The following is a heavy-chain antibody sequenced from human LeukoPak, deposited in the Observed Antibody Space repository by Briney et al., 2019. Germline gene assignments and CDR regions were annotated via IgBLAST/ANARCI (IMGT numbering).Heavy chain of an antibody. CDR1: GFTFDDYA. CDR3: AKSPEWELRSDWYFDL. D-gene: IGHD1-26*01. Sequence: GGSLRLSCAASGFTFDDYAMHWVRQTPGKGLECVSLISEDGGDTWYADSVKGRFTISRDNAKNSLYLQMNSLRAEDMALFYCAKSPEWELRSDWYFDLWGRGTLVTVSS. CDR2: ISEDGGDT. J-gene: IGHJ2*01. V-gene: IGHV3-43*02.